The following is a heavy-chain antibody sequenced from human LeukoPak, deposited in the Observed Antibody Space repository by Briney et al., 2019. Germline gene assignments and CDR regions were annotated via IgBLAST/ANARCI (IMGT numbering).Heavy chain of an antibody. D-gene: IGHD3-22*01. J-gene: IGHJ4*02. CDR1: GYTFTSYD. Sequence: ASVKVSCKASGYTFTSYDINWVRQATGQGLEWMGWMNPNSGNTGYAQKFQGRVTMTRNTSISTAYMELSSLRPEDTAVYYCARGVRSRDSSGYYYYYFDYWGQGTRVTVSS. V-gene: IGHV1-8*01. CDR3: ARGVRSRDSSGYYYYYFDY. CDR2: MNPNSGNT.